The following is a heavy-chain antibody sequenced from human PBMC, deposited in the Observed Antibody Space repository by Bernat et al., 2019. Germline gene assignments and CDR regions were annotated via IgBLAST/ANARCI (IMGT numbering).Heavy chain of an antibody. CDR1: GYTFTSYG. V-gene: IGHV1-18*04. CDR2: ISAYNGNT. CDR3: ARAFYCSSTSCYSYYGMDV. J-gene: IGHJ6*02. D-gene: IGHD2-2*01. Sequence: QVQLVQSGAEVKKPGASVKVSCKASGYTFTSYGISWVRQAPGQGLEWMGWISAYNGNTNYAQKLQGRGTMTTDTSTSTAYMELRSLRSDDTAVYYCARAFYCSSTSCYSYYGMDVWGQGTTVTVSS.